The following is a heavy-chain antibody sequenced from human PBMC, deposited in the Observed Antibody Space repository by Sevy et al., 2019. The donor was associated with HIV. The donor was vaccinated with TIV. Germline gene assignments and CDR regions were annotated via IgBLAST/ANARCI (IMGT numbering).Heavy chain of an antibody. V-gene: IGHV4-39*01. CDR2: LYSTGAT. D-gene: IGHD6-19*01. CDR1: GGSISSSSYY. J-gene: IGHJ2*01. Sequence: SETLSLTCTISGGSISSSSYYWGWIRQPPGRGLEWMGSLYSTGATSYYPSLESRVTVSADTSRNRFYLKLDSVSAADTAVYYCATPLPSGWYEGTGGYFDLWGRGTLVTVSS. CDR3: ATPLPSGWYEGTGGYFDL.